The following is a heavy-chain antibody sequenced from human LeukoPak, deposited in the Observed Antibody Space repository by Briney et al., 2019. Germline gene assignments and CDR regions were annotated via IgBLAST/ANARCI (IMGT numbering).Heavy chain of an antibody. Sequence: PGGSLRLSCAASGFTVSSNYMSWVRQAPGKGLEGLSVIYSGGSTYYAYSVKGRFTISRDNSKNTLYLQMNSLRAEDTAVYYCARTAGYSSSWDLSDYWGQGTLVTVSS. CDR3: ARTAGYSSSWDLSDY. V-gene: IGHV3-53*01. D-gene: IGHD6-13*01. CDR1: GFTVSSNY. CDR2: IYSGGST. J-gene: IGHJ4*02.